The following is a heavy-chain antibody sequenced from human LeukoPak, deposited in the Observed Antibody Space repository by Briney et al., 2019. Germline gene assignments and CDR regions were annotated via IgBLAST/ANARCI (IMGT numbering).Heavy chain of an antibody. J-gene: IGHJ4*02. CDR2: INPNSGDT. CDR1: GYTFIGYY. D-gene: IGHD6-19*01. CDR3: ARRLTGGWLQYYFDY. Sequence: ASVKVSCKASGYTFIGYYIHWVRQAPGQGLEWMGWINPNSGDTKYAQKFQGRVTMTRDTSISTAYMELSKLRSDDTAVYFCARRLTGGWLQYYFDYWGQGTLVTVSS. V-gene: IGHV1-2*02.